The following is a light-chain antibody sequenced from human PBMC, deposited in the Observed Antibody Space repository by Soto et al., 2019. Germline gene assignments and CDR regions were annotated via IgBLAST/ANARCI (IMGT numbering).Light chain of an antibody. V-gene: IGLV2-14*01. CDR2: DVS. CDR3: SSYTRSDTGV. J-gene: IGLJ2*01. CDR1: SSDVGGYNY. Sequence: QSVLTQPASVSGSPGQSITISCTGTSSDVGGYNYVSWYQQHPGKAPKLIIYDVSNRPSGVSNRFSGSKSGNTASLTISGLQAEDEADYYCSSYTRSDTGVFGGGTKLTVL.